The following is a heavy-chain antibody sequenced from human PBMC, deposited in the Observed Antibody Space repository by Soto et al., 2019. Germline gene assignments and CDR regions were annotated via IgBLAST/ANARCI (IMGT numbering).Heavy chain of an antibody. D-gene: IGHD2-15*01. CDR3: AKAGGTSWSLWYFDT. J-gene: IGHJ4*02. Sequence: SGGSLRLSCAASGFTFSSYAMSWVRQAPGKGLEWVSAISGGGGSTYYADSVKGRFTISRDSSKNTLYLQMNSLRAEDTAVYYCAKAGGTSWSLWYFDTWGQGTLVTVSS. CDR1: GFTFSSYA. V-gene: IGHV3-23*01. CDR2: ISGGGGST.